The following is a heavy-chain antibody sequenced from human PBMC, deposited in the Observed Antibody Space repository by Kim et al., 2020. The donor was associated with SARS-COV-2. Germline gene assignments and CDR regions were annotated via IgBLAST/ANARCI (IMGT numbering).Heavy chain of an antibody. CDR3: AIGRGAF. Sequence: DGSYKYYMDSVKGRFTVSRDNTKNSLYLQMDSLRVEDSGVYYCAIGRGAFWGQGTLVTVSS. CDR2: DGSYK. J-gene: IGHJ4*02. V-gene: IGHV3-7*01. D-gene: IGHD3-16*01.